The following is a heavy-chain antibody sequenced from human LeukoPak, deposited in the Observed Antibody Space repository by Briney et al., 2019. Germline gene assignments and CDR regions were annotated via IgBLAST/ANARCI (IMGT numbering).Heavy chain of an antibody. J-gene: IGHJ6*02. Sequence: PSETLSLTCTVSGGSISSYYWSWIRQTPGKGLEWIGYIYYSGSTNYNPSLQSRVTISVDTSKNQFSLKLSSVTAADTAVYYCARDTKTGGYYYYYGMDVWGQGTTVTVSS. D-gene: IGHD7-27*01. CDR1: GGSISSYY. CDR3: ARDTKTGGYYYYYGMDV. V-gene: IGHV4-59*01. CDR2: IYYSGST.